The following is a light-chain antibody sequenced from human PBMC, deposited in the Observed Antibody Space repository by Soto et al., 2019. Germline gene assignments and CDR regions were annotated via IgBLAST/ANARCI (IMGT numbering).Light chain of an antibody. Sequence: EIVMTQSPATLSVSPGERATLSCRASQTVSSNLAWYQQRPGQAPRLLIYGASTRATDVPARFSGSGSGTELTLTISSLQSEDSAVYYCQQYNDWPPGYTFGQGTKLEIK. CDR3: QQYNDWPPGYT. CDR1: QTVSSN. J-gene: IGKJ2*01. CDR2: GAS. V-gene: IGKV3-15*01.